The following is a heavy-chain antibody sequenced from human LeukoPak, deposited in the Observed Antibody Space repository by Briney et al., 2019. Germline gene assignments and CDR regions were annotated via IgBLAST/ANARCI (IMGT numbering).Heavy chain of an antibody. Sequence: ASVKVSCKPSGYTFASSGISWVRQAPGQGLEWMGWISASNGNTNYAQNLQGRVTMTIDTSTGTAYMELRSLRSDDTAVYYCAREIPYPDCGSSGCYGPWDYWGQGTLVTVSS. J-gene: IGHJ4*02. CDR1: GYTFASSG. CDR2: ISASNGNT. V-gene: IGHV1-18*01. D-gene: IGHD2-2*01. CDR3: AREIPYPDCGSSGCYGPWDY.